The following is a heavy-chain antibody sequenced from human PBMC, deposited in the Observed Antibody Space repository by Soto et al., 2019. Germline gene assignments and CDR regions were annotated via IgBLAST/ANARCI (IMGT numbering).Heavy chain of an antibody. D-gene: IGHD1-7*01. J-gene: IGHJ6*02. CDR2: IIPIFGTA. Sequence: GPSVEVSCKASGGTFSSYAISWVRQAPAQGLEWMGGIIPIFGTANYAQKFQGRVTITADESTSTAYMELSSLRSQDTAVYYCARVRLELNYYYYGMDVWGQGTTVTVSS. V-gene: IGHV1-69*13. CDR3: ARVRLELNYYYYGMDV. CDR1: GGTFSSYA.